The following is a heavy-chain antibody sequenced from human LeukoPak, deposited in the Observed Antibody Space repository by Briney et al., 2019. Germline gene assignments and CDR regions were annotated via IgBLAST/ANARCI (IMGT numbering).Heavy chain of an antibody. CDR2: IYPRDGST. J-gene: IGHJ4*02. CDR3: ARDQEGFDY. Sequence: ASVKVSCKASGYTFTNNYLHWVRQAPGQGLEWMGMIYPRDGSTSYAQNFQGRVTVTRDTATTTVHMELRGLRSEDTAVYYCARDQEGFDYWGQGTLVTVSS. V-gene: IGHV1-46*01. CDR1: GYTFTNNY.